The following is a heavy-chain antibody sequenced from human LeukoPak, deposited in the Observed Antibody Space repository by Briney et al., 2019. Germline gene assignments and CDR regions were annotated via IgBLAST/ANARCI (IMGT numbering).Heavy chain of an antibody. CDR2: ISSSGDIV. CDR1: GLTSRFAFSDYY. J-gene: IGHJ1*01. V-gene: IGHV3-11*04. Sequence: GGSLRLSCAASGLTSRFAFSDYYMSWIRQAPWKGLEWLSFISSSGDIVYYADFVSGRFTISRDNAKNSLYMRMYSLGVDDTAMYYCFRTAGRASATDHWGQGALVTVSS. CDR3: FRTAGRASATDH. D-gene: IGHD2-2*01.